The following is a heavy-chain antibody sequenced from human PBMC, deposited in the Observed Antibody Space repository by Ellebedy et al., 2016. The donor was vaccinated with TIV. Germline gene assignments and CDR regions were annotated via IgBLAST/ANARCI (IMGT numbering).Heavy chain of an antibody. J-gene: IGHJ6*02. Sequence: PGGSLRLSCAASGFTFDDYAMHWVRQAPGKGLEWVSGISWNSGSIGYADSVKGRFTISRDNAKNSLYLQMNSLRAEDTALYYCAKGLGVTGLHYGMDVWGQGTTVTVSS. V-gene: IGHV3-9*01. CDR2: ISWNSGSI. CDR1: GFTFDDYA. D-gene: IGHD3-10*01. CDR3: AKGLGVTGLHYGMDV.